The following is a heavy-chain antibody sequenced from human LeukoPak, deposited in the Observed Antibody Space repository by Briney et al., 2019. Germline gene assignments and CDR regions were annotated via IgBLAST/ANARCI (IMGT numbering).Heavy chain of an antibody. CDR3: AARPLMPPRFDN. Sequence: GGSLRLSCAASGFTFSSYPMSWVRQAPGKGLQWVSAISGGGGSAYYADSVKGRFTISRDSSKSTLYLQMNSLRAEDTAIYYCAARPLMPPRFDNWGQGTLVTVSS. D-gene: IGHD2-2*01. CDR2: ISGGGGSA. J-gene: IGHJ4*02. V-gene: IGHV3-23*01. CDR1: GFTFSSYP.